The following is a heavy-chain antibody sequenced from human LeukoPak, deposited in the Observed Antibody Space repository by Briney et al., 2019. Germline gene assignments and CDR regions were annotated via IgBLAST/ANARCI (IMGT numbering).Heavy chain of an antibody. CDR1: GFTFSSYG. CDR2: IRYEGNNE. CDR3: AKARHCSGVTCYGFDY. Sequence: PGGSLRLSCAASGFTFSSYGMHWVRQAPGKGLEWVAFIRYEGNNEYYVDSVRGRFTISRDNSKNTLYLQMSSLTVDDTAVYYCAKARHCSGVTCYGFDYWGQGTLVTVSS. D-gene: IGHD2-15*01. V-gene: IGHV3-30*02. J-gene: IGHJ4*02.